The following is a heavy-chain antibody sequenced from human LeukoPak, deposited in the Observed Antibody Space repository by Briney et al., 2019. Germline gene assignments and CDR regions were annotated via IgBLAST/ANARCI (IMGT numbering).Heavy chain of an antibody. CDR3: VLSIGYLQH. Sequence: GGSLRLSCAASGFTFSSYWMHWVRQAPGKGLVWVSRINSDESSTSYADSVKGRFTISRDNAKNTLYLQMNSLRVEDTAVYYCVLSIGYLQHWSQGTLVTVSS. V-gene: IGHV3-74*01. CDR1: GFTFSSYW. J-gene: IGHJ1*01. D-gene: IGHD3-10*01. CDR2: INSDESST.